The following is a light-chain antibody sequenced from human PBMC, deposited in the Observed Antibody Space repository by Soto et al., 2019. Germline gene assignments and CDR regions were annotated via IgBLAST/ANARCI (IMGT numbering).Light chain of an antibody. CDR2: GAS. Sequence: IVLTQCPGTLSLSPGEGATLSCRASQSFXINESAVHQQKPGKPPRFRXDGASSMATGSPDRLSGSGSGTDFTLTITRLEPEDFAVFYCQQYGTSESIFGQGTRLEI. CDR1: QSFXINE. V-gene: IGKV3-20*01. J-gene: IGKJ5*01. CDR3: QQYGTSESI.